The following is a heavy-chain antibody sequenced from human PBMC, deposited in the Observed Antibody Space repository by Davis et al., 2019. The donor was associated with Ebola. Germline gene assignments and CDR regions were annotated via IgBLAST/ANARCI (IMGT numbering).Heavy chain of an antibody. V-gene: IGHV4-39*01. CDR2: IYYSGST. J-gene: IGHJ6*02. Sequence: PSETLSLTCTVSGCSISSSSYYWGWIRQPPGKGLEWIGSIYYSGSTYYNPSLKSRVTISVDTSKNQFSLKLSSVTAADTAVYYCATQPIREGYGQHYYYYYGMDVWGQGTTVTVSS. D-gene: IGHD5-24*01. CDR3: ATQPIREGYGQHYYYYYGMDV. CDR1: GCSISSSSYY.